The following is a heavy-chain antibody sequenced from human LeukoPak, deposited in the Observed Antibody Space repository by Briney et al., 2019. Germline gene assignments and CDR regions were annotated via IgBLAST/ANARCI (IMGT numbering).Heavy chain of an antibody. CDR1: GYTFTSYG. J-gene: IGHJ4*02. Sequence: ASVKVSCKASGYTFTSYGINWVRQAPGQGLEWMGWISAYNGNTNYAQKLQGRVTMTTEKSTSTAYMELRSLRSDDTAVYYCARGTGYSSGWQNFDYWGQGTLVTVSS. CDR3: ARGTGYSSGWQNFDY. D-gene: IGHD6-19*01. CDR2: ISAYNGNT. V-gene: IGHV1-18*04.